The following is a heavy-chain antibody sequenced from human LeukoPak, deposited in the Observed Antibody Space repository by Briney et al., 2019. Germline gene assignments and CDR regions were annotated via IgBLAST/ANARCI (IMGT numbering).Heavy chain of an antibody. V-gene: IGHV4-59*01. J-gene: IGHJ5*02. D-gene: IGHD3-22*01. Sequence: ASETLSLTCTVSGGSISSYYWSWIRQPPGKGLEWLGYIHYSGSTYYNRSLKSRVTISVDTSKNQFSLKVTSVTAADTAVYYCARDRRAGQSGYWFDPWGQGTLVTVSS. CDR2: IHYSGST. CDR3: ARDRRAGQSGYWFDP. CDR1: GGSISSYY.